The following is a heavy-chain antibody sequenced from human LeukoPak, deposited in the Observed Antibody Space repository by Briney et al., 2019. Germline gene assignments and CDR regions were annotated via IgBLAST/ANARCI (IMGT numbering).Heavy chain of an antibody. J-gene: IGHJ4*02. D-gene: IGHD3-22*01. CDR2: IYTSGST. CDR1: GGSISSCY. CDR3: ARADSSGYYYAQTT. Sequence: PSETLSLTCTVSGGSISSCYWSWIRQPAGKGLEWIGRIYTSGSTNYNPSLKSRVTMSVDTSKNQFSLKLSSVTAADTAVYYCARADSSGYYYAQTTWGQGTLVTVSS. V-gene: IGHV4-4*07.